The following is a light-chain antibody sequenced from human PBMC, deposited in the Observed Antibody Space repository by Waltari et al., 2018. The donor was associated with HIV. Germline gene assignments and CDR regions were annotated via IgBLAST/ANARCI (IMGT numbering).Light chain of an antibody. Sequence: QSGLAQPASVSGSLGQPIALFCTASTADIAGAPHVPLYPQSTGTPPRLFIYNVNHPPSGISDRFSGSRSGNTASLTISGLLTDEESEYFCRSYSTTTGHVVFGGGTKVTVL. V-gene: IGLV2-14*03. J-gene: IGLJ3*02. CDR3: RSYSTTTGHVV. CDR2: NVN. CDR1: TADIAGAPH.